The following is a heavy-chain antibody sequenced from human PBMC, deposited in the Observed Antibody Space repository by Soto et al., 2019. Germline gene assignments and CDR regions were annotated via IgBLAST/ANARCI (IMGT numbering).Heavy chain of an antibody. Sequence: GGSLRLSCAASGFTFSSYSMNWVRQAPGKGLEWVSYISSSSSSTIYYAVSVKGRFTISRDNAKNSLCLQMNSLRAEDTAVYYCASPFMLIGDCYCSVGSCYYPDAFDIWGQGTMVTVSS. CDR1: GFTFSSYS. V-gene: IGHV3-48*04. CDR2: ISSSSSSTI. D-gene: IGHD2-15*01. CDR3: ASPFMLIGDCYCSVGSCYYPDAFDI. J-gene: IGHJ3*02.